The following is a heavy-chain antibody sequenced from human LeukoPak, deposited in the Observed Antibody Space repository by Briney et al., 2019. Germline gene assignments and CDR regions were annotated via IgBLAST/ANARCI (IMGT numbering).Heavy chain of an antibody. V-gene: IGHV3-23*01. CDR3: ANRFDTYGSKIDY. Sequence: GGSLRLSCAVSGITFSSYAMSWVRQAPGKGLEWVSTISGSGGNTYYADSVKGRFTISRDNSKDSLYLQMNNVRAEDTAVYYFANRFDTYGSKIDYWGQGTLVTVSS. CDR1: GITFSSYA. CDR2: ISGSGGNT. D-gene: IGHD3-10*01. J-gene: IGHJ4*02.